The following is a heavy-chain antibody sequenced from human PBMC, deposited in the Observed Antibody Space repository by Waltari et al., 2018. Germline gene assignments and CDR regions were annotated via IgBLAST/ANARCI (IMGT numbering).Heavy chain of an antibody. D-gene: IGHD3-10*02. CDR1: GFTFSYFA. CDR3: AKGGSDDTDYVSYYYYYMDV. J-gene: IGHJ6*03. V-gene: IGHV3-23*04. Sequence: EVQLVESGGGLVQPGGSLRLSCSASGFTFSYFAMNWVRQAPGKGLEWVSGMSGGGTGGDTYYVDSVKGRFTISRDNSRQMLYLQMNSLRAEDTAIYYCAKGGSDDTDYVSYYYYYMDVWGKGTAVTVSS. CDR2: MSGGGTGGDT.